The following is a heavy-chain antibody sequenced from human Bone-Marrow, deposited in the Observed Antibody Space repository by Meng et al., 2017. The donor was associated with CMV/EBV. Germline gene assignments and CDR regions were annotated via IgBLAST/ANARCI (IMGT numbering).Heavy chain of an antibody. CDR2: TSNDGSNK. V-gene: IGHV3-30-3*01. CDR1: GFTFSSYA. J-gene: IGHJ2*01. D-gene: IGHD6-19*01. Sequence: SGFTFSSYAMHWVRQAPGKGLEWVAVTSNDGSNKYYADSVKGRFTISRDNSKSTLYLQMNSLRPEDTAVYYCARGVGSGVYWYFDLWGRGTLVTVSS. CDR3: ARGVGSGVYWYFDL.